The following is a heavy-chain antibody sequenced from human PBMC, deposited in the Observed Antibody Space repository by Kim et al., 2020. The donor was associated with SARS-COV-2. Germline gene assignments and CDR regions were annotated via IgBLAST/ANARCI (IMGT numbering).Heavy chain of an antibody. CDR3: AKDGGRGSGSYYSPWAW. J-gene: IGHJ4*02. Sequence: GGSLRLSCAASGFTFSSYGMHWVRQAPGKGLEWVAVISYDGSNKYYADSVKGRFTISRDNSKNTLYLQMNSLRAEDTAVYYCAKDGGRGSGSYYSPWAWWGQGTLVTVSS. V-gene: IGHV3-30*18. CDR1: GFTFSSYG. CDR2: ISYDGSNK. D-gene: IGHD3-10*01.